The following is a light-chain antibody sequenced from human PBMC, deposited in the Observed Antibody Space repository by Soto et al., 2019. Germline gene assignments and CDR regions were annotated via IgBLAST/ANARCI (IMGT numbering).Light chain of an antibody. Sequence: EIVLTQSPGTLSLSPGERATLSCRARQSVSSSYLAWYQQKPGQAPRLLIYGASSRATGIPDRFSGSGSGTDFTLTISRLEPEDFAVYSCQQYGSSPQTFGQGTKVEIK. CDR3: QQYGSSPQT. V-gene: IGKV3-20*01. CDR2: GAS. J-gene: IGKJ1*01. CDR1: QSVSSSY.